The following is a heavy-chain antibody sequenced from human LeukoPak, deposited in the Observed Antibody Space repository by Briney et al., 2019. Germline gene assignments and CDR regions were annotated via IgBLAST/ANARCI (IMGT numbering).Heavy chain of an antibody. V-gene: IGHV3-30*03. Sequence: GGSLRLSCAASGFTVSSNYMSWVRQAPGKGLEWVAVISYDGSNKYYADPVKGRFTISRDNSKNTLYLQMNSLRAEDTAVYYCARDLGGDSSGYYDGFDYWGQGTLVTVSS. J-gene: IGHJ4*02. CDR1: GFTVSSNY. CDR2: ISYDGSNK. CDR3: ARDLGGDSSGYYDGFDY. D-gene: IGHD3-22*01.